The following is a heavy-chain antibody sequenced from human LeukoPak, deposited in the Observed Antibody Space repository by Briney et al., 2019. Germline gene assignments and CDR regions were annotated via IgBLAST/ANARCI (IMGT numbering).Heavy chain of an antibody. Sequence: GGSLRLSCAASGFTFSIYAMHWVRQAPGKGLEYVSGISSKGVSTYYANSVKGRFTISRDNSKNTLYLQMGSLRAEDMAVYYCERVGWLRFGPPDYYYMDVWGKGTTVTVSS. CDR1: GFTFSIYA. J-gene: IGHJ6*03. CDR3: ERVGWLRFGPPDYYYMDV. V-gene: IGHV3-64*01. CDR2: ISSKGVST. D-gene: IGHD5-12*01.